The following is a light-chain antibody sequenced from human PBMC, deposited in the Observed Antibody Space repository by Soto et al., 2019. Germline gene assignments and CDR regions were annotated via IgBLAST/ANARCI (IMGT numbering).Light chain of an antibody. V-gene: IGKV3-20*01. Sequence: EIVLTQSPGTLSLSPGERATLSCRASQSVSSSSYLAWYQQKPGQAPRLLIYGASSRATGIPDRFSGSGSGTDFTPTISRLEPEDFAVYYCQQYGSSHTFGGGTKVEIK. J-gene: IGKJ4*01. CDR1: QSVSSSSY. CDR3: QQYGSSHT. CDR2: GAS.